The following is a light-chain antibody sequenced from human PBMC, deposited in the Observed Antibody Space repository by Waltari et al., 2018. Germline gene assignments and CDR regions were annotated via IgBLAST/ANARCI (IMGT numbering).Light chain of an antibody. CDR3: SSYAGSNTVI. V-gene: IGLV2-8*01. Sequence: QSALTQPPSASGSPGQSVTISCTGTSHDVGGYNYFSWYQQHPDKDPKLIIYGVKTRPSGVPDRFSGSKSDNTASLTVSGLQAGDEADYYCSSYAGSNTVIFGGGTKLTVL. CDR1: SHDVGGYNY. CDR2: GVK. J-gene: IGLJ2*01.